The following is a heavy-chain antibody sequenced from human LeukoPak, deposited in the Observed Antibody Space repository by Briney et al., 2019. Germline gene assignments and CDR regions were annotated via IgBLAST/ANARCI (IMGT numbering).Heavy chain of an antibody. Sequence: SRTLSLTCAVYGGSFSGYYWSWIRQPPGKGLEWIGEINHSGSTNYNPSLKSRVTISVDTSKNQFSLKLSSVTAADTAVYYCARVRRASVLRYFDWSGHFDYWGQGTLVTDSS. D-gene: IGHD3-9*01. CDR1: GGSFSGYY. J-gene: IGHJ4*02. CDR3: ARVRRASVLRYFDWSGHFDY. CDR2: INHSGST. V-gene: IGHV4-34*01.